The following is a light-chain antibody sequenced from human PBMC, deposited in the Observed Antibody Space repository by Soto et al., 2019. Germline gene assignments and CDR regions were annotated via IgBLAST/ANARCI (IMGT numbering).Light chain of an antibody. CDR3: QQNSNWPPYT. V-gene: IGKV3-11*01. CDR2: DAS. Sequence: EVVLTQSPATLSLSPGERATLSCQASQHVSTFVDWYQQKPGQAPKLLIYDASNLATGVPARFSGSGSGTDFTLTISSLEPEDFAAYYCQQNSNWPPYTFGQGTRVEIQ. CDR1: QHVSTF. J-gene: IGKJ2*01.